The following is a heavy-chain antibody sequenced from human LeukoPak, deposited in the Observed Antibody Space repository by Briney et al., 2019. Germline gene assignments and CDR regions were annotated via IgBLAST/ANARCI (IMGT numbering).Heavy chain of an antibody. D-gene: IGHD4-23*01. Sequence: PGGSLRLSCAASGFSVRDFWMAWVRQAPGKGLEWVAHIKEDRTADYYVDSVKGRFIISKDDGKNSLHLQMNSLRVEDTAVYYCVRGGWELDYWGQGTLVTVSS. CDR1: GFSVRDFW. V-gene: IGHV3-7*01. CDR2: IKEDRTAD. J-gene: IGHJ4*02. CDR3: VRGGWELDY.